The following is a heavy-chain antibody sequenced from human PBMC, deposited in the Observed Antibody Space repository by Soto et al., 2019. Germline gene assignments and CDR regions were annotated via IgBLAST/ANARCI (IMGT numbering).Heavy chain of an antibody. CDR1: GGSISSSNW. Sequence: PSETLSLTCAVSGGSISSSNWWSWVRQPPGKGLEWIGEIYHSGSTNYNPSLKSRVTISVDKSKNQFSLKLSSVTAADTAVYYCAREIRRPYSSGWFPDYWGQGTLVTVSS. D-gene: IGHD6-19*01. V-gene: IGHV4-4*02. J-gene: IGHJ4*02. CDR2: IYHSGST. CDR3: AREIRRPYSSGWFPDY.